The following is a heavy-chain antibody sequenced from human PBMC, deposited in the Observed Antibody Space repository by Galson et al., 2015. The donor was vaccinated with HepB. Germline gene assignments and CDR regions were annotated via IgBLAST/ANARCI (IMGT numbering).Heavy chain of an antibody. CDR3: ARGGPQYYYGSGAPLFDDI. CDR2: ISSSSSYI. J-gene: IGHJ3*02. D-gene: IGHD3-10*01. CDR1: GFTFSSYS. V-gene: IGHV3-21*01. Sequence: SLRLSCAASGFTFSSYSMNWVRQAPGKGLEWVSSISSSSSYIYYADSVKGRFTISRDNAKNSLYLQMNSLRAEDTAVYYCARGGPQYYYGSGAPLFDDIWGQGTMVTVSS.